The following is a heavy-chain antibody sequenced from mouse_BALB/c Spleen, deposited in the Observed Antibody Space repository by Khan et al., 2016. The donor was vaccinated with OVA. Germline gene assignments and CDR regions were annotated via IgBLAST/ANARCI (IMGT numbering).Heavy chain of an antibody. D-gene: IGHD1-1*01. CDR1: GFTFSNYA. J-gene: IGHJ2*01. CDR3: ARTPGYYGSNYLDY. Sequence: EVELVESGGGLVKPGGSLKLSCAASGFTFSNYAMSWVRQTPEKRLEWVATISSGGSYTYYPDSVKGRFTISRDNAKNTLYLQMGRLRSDAPAMYYWARTPGYYGSNYLDYWGQGTTLTVSS. V-gene: IGHV5-9-3*01. CDR2: ISSGGSYT.